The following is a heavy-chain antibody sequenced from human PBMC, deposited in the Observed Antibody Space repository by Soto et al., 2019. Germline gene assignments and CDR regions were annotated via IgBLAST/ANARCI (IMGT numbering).Heavy chain of an antibody. D-gene: IGHD5-12*01. Sequence: QVQLQESGPGLVKPSQTLSLTCTVSGGSISSGGYYWSWIRQHPGKGLEWIGYIYYSGSTYYNPSLKSRVTISVDTSKNQFSLKLSSVTAADTAVYYCARGIVATIFGGGWFDPWGQGTLVTVSS. CDR3: ARGIVATIFGGGWFDP. CDR2: IYYSGST. V-gene: IGHV4-31*03. CDR1: GGSISSGGYY. J-gene: IGHJ5*02.